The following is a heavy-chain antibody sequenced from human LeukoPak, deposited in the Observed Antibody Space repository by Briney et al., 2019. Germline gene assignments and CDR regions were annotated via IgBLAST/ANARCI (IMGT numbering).Heavy chain of an antibody. J-gene: IGHJ4*02. CDR1: GYTFTSYY. CDR2: INPSGGST. V-gene: IGHV1-46*01. Sequence: ASVKVSCKASGYTFTSYYMHWVRQAPGQGLEWMGIINPSGGSTSYAQKFQGRVTMTRDTSTSTVYMELSSLRAEDTAVYYCARNGHHFYYFDYWGQGTLVTASS. D-gene: IGHD3-3*02. CDR3: ARNGHHFYYFDY.